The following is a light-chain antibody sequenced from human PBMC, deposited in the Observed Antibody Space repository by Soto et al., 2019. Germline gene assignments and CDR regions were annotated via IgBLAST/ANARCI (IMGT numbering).Light chain of an antibody. Sequence: QSVLTQPASVSGSPGQSITISCTGTSSDVGSYNLVSWYQQHPGKAPKLMIYEGSKRPSGVSNRFSGSKSGNTASLTISGLQAEDEADYYCCSYADSSTSLVYVFGTGTKVTVL. CDR3: CSYADSSTSLVYV. CDR1: SSDVGSYNL. J-gene: IGLJ1*01. CDR2: EGS. V-gene: IGLV2-23*01.